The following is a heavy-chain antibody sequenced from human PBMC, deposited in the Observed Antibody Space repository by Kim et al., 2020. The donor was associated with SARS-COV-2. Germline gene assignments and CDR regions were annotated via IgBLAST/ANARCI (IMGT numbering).Heavy chain of an antibody. V-gene: IGHV3-64D*09. J-gene: IGHJ4*02. CDR3: VNGRAAAGRIDLDY. D-gene: IGHD6-13*01. CDR2: ISSNGGST. Sequence: GGSLRLSCSASGFTFSSYAMHWVRQAPGKGLEYVSAISSNGGSTYYADSVKGRFTISRDNSKNTLYLQMSSLRAEDTAVYYCVNGRAAAGRIDLDYWGQGTLVTVSS. CDR1: GFTFSSYA.